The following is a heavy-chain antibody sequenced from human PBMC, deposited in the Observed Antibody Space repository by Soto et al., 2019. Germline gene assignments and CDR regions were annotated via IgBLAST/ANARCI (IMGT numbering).Heavy chain of an antibody. D-gene: IGHD6-19*01. V-gene: IGHV3-11*01. CDR2: ISTSGTTI. CDR1: GFTFRDYY. CDR3: ARDDIAVAGFSTYYYYGMDV. Sequence: GGSLRLSCAASGFTFRDYYMSWIRRDPGKGLEWVSYISTSGTTIYYADSVKGRFTISRDNAKNSLYLQMNSLRAEDTAVYYCARDDIAVAGFSTYYYYGMDVWGQGTTVTVSS. J-gene: IGHJ6*02.